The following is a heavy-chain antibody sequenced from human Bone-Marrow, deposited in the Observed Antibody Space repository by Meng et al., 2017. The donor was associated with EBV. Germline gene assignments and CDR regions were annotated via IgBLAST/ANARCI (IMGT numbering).Heavy chain of an antibody. D-gene: IGHD6-25*01. V-gene: IGHV3-74*01. Sequence: VHLVGSGGALVRPGGSLRLSCVASGFTFSHYWMHWVRQAPGKGLVWVSRTNEDGRTTDYADSVKGRFTISRDNTKNILYLQMDSLRADDTALYFCSRDLAGSDDDWGQGTLVTVSS. CDR1: GFTFSHYW. J-gene: IGHJ4*02. CDR2: TNEDGRTT. CDR3: SRDLAGSDDD.